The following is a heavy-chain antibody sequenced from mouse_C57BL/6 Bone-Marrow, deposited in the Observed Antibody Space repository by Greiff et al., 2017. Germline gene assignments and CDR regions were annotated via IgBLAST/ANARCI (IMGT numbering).Heavy chain of an antibody. CDR1: GYAFTNYL. Sequence: VQLQQSGAELVRPGTSVKVSCKASGYAFTNYLIEWVKQRPGQGLEWIGVINPGSGGNNYNEQFKGKATLTADKSSSTAYMQLSSLTSEDSAVYFCAREGSGGYLWFAYWGQGALVTVSA. J-gene: IGHJ3*01. CDR3: AREGSGGYLWFAY. CDR2: INPGSGGN. V-gene: IGHV1-54*01. D-gene: IGHD3-2*02.